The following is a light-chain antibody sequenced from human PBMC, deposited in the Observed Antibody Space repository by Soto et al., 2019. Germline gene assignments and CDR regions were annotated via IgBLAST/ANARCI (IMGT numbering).Light chain of an antibody. CDR2: GAS. CDR1: QSVSLNY. V-gene: IGKV3-20*01. CDR3: QQYGSAPYS. J-gene: IGKJ2*03. Sequence: EVVLTQSPGTLSLSPGERATLSCRASQSVSLNYLAWYQQKPGQTPRLLIYGASSRATGIPDRFSGSGSGTDFTLIIGRLEPEDFAVYYCQQYGSAPYSFGQGTKLEIK.